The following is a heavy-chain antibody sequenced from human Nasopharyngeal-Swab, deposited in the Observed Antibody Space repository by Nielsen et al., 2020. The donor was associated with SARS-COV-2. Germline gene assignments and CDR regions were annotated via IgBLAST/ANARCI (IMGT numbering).Heavy chain of an antibody. J-gene: IGHJ4*02. CDR2: TYPGDSDT. D-gene: IGHD3-22*01. CDR1: GYTFTNYW. V-gene: IGHV5-51*01. CDR3: ARQPFHYYDRNAYFGSFDS. Sequence: GASLKISCKGSGYTFTNYWIVWVRQMPGKCLEWMGITYPGDSDTRYCPSWQGQVTISADKSISTAFLQWASLKASDTAIYYCARQPFHYYDRNAYFGSFDSWGQGTLVTVSS.